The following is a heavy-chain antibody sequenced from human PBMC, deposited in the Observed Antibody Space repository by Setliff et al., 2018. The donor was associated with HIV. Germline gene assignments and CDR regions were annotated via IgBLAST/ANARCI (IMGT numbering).Heavy chain of an antibody. Sequence: GGSLRLSCAASGFAFDNYCMTWVRQAPGKGLEWVSAIGGSTGSTYYADSVKGRFTISTDNSKNTLYLQMNSLRAEDTAVYYCAKPLTQWGLSPYHYAVDVWGQGTTVTVSS. CDR2: IGGSTGST. V-gene: IGHV3-23*01. J-gene: IGHJ6*02. CDR3: AKPLTQWGLSPYHYAVDV. CDR1: GFAFDNYC. D-gene: IGHD3-16*02.